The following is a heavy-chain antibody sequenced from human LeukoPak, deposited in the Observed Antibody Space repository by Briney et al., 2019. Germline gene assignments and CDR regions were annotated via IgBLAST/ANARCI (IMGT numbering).Heavy chain of an antibody. J-gene: IGHJ4*02. CDR1: GDSVSSNSAA. CDR2: TYYRSKWYN. V-gene: IGHV6-1*01. Sequence: KISQTLSLTCAISGDSVSSNSAAWNWIRQSPSRGLEWLGRTYYRSKWYNDYAVSVKSRITINPDTSKNQFSLQLNSVTPEDTAVYYCAREGDYYDSSGYYYYFDYWAREPWSPSPQ. CDR3: AREGDYYDSSGYYYYFDY. D-gene: IGHD3-22*01.